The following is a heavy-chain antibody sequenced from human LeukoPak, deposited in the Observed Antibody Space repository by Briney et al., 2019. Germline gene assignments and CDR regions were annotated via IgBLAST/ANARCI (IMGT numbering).Heavy chain of an antibody. J-gene: IGHJ4*02. D-gene: IGHD3-10*01. Sequence: GGSLRLSCAASGFTFNSYAMHWVRQAPGKGLEWVALISYDGSNKYYADSVKGRFTISRDNAKNSLYLQMNSLRVEDTAVYYCARDEFGSGSYYPSHFDYWGQGTLVTVSS. CDR2: ISYDGSNK. CDR3: ARDEFGSGSYYPSHFDY. V-gene: IGHV3-30*04. CDR1: GFTFNSYA.